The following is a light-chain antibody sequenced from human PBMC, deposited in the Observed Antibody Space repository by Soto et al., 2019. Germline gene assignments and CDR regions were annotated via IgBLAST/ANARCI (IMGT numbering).Light chain of an antibody. CDR2: RND. V-gene: IGLV1-44*01. CDR1: NSNIGTNT. CDR3: AAWDDGLNGWV. Sequence: QLVLTQPPSASGTPGQRVTISCSGSNSNIGTNTLNWYQQLPGTAPKLLIYRNDQRPSGVPDRFSGSKSGTSASLTICGPQSEDEADYYCAAWDDGLNGWVFGGGTKVTVL. J-gene: IGLJ3*02.